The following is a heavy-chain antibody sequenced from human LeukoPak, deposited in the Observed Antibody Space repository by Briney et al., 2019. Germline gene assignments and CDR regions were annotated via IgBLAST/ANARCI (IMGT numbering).Heavy chain of an antibody. CDR2: ISSRGTTT. Sequence: GGSLRLSCLASGFTFRDYYMTWIRQAPGKGLEWISFISSRGTTTDYADSVRGRFTISRDNSKNTLYLQMNSLRAEDTAVYHCAKASGFGYSGYDPYGRPPDYWGQGTLVTVSS. V-gene: IGHV3-11*01. CDR3: AKASGFGYSGYDPYGRPPDY. J-gene: IGHJ4*02. D-gene: IGHD5-12*01. CDR1: GFTFRDYY.